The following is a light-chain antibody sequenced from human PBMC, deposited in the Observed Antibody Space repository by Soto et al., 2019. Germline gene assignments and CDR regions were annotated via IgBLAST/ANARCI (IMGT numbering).Light chain of an antibody. Sequence: DIQMTQSPSTLSASVGDRVTITCRASQSISSWLAWYQQKPGKAPKALIYDASNLESGVPSRFSGSGSGTEFTLTISSLQPDDFATYYCQQYNSYWTFGQGTKVDIK. V-gene: IGKV1-5*01. CDR1: QSISSW. CDR3: QQYNSYWT. CDR2: DAS. J-gene: IGKJ1*01.